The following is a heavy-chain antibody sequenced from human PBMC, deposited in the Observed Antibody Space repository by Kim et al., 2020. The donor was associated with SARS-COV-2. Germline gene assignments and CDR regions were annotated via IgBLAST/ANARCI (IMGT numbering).Heavy chain of an antibody. Sequence: GGSLRLSCAASGFTFSDSYMSWIRQAPGKGLEWVSYISSSGSTVYFADSVKGRFTISRDNAKNSLYLQMNSLRAEDTAVYYCARAREYSGYDSSFDYWGQGTLVTVSS. CDR3: ARAREYSGYDSSFDY. V-gene: IGHV3-11*01. CDR2: ISSSGSTV. D-gene: IGHD5-12*01. J-gene: IGHJ4*02. CDR1: GFTFSDSY.